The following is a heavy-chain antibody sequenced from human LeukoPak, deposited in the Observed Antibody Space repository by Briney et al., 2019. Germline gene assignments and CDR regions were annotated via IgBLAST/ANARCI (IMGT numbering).Heavy chain of an antibody. J-gene: IGHJ6*02. V-gene: IGHV3-23*01. Sequence: PGGSLRLSCADSGFTFSSYAMSWVRQAPGKGLEWVSPISGSGGSTYYADSVNGRFSISSDNSKNTLYLQMNSLRAEDTAVYYCAWAASLPLAYYCMDVWGQGTTVTVSS. D-gene: IGHD3-16*01. CDR2: ISGSGGST. CDR1: GFTFSSYA. CDR3: AWAASLPLAYYCMDV.